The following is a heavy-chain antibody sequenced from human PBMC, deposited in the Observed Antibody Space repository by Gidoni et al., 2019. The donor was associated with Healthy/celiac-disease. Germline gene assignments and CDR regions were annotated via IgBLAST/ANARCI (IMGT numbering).Heavy chain of an antibody. CDR3: ARDSEGFWSGNLSYYYYGMDV. D-gene: IGHD3-3*01. CDR2: IWYDGSNK. CDR1: GFTFRSYC. J-gene: IGHJ6*02. V-gene: IGHV3-33*01. Sequence: QVQLVESGGGVVQPGRSLRLSCAASGFTFRSYCMHWVRQAPGKGLEWVAVIWYDGSNKYYADSVKGRFTISRDNSKNTLYLQMNSLRAEDTAVYYCARDSEGFWSGNLSYYYYGMDVWGQGTTVTVSS.